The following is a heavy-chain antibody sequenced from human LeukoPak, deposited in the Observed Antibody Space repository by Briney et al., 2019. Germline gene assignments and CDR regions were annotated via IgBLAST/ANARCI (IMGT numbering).Heavy chain of an antibody. CDR2: INHSGST. J-gene: IGHJ4*02. CDR3: ARGYSSSDEFDY. CDR1: GGSFSGYY. V-gene: IGHV4-34*01. D-gene: IGHD6-6*01. Sequence: SETLSLTCAVYGGSFSGYYWSWIRQPPGKGLEWIGEINHSGSTNYNPSLKSRVTISVDTSKNQFSLKLSSVTAADTAVYYCARGYSSSDEFDYWGQGTLVTVSS.